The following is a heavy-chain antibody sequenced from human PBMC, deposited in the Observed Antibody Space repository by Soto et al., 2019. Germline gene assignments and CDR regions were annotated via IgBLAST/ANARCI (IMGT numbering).Heavy chain of an antibody. V-gene: IGHV1-18*01. D-gene: IGHD3-22*01. CDR2: ISAYNGNT. CDR3: ARRGDSRVWGGGLNNWFDP. Sequence: QVQLVQSGAEVKQPGASVKVSCKASGYTFTSYGISWVRQAPGQGLEWMGWISAYNGNTNYAQKLQGRVTMTTDTSTSTAYMELRSLRSDDTAVYYCARRGDSRVWGGGLNNWFDPWGQGTLVTVSS. CDR1: GYTFTSYG. J-gene: IGHJ5*02.